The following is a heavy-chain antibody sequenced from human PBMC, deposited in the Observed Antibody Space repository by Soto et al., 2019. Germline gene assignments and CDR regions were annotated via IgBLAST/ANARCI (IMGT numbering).Heavy chain of an antibody. CDR2: IWYDGSNK. CDR1: RFTFSSYS. D-gene: IGHD6-13*01. V-gene: IGHV3-33*08. J-gene: IGHJ6*02. Sequence: GGSLRISCEASRFTFSSYSVNWVRQAPGKGLEWVAVIWYDGSNKYYADSVKGRFTISRDNSKNTLYLQMNSLSAEDTAVYYCARDRVSYYYYYGMDVWGQGTTVTVSS. CDR3: ARDRVSYYYYYGMDV.